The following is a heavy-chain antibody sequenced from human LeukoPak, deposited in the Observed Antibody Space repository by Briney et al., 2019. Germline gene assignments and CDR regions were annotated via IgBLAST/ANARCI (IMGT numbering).Heavy chain of an antibody. CDR2: ISSSGRTI. CDR1: GFTISSYE. CDR3: VSGYLYGDY. V-gene: IGHV3-48*03. J-gene: IGHJ4*02. D-gene: IGHD3-22*01. Sequence: GGSLRLSCSVSGFTISSYEMKWFRQAPGKGLEWISYISSSGRTIHYADSVKGRFTISRDNARSSLYLQMNSLRAEDTAVYYCVSGYLYGDYWGQGTLVTVSS.